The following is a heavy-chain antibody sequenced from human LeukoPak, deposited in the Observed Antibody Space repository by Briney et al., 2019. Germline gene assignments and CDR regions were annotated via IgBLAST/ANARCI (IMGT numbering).Heavy chain of an antibody. J-gene: IGHJ1*01. V-gene: IGHV3-48*02. Sequence: PGGSLRLSCAASGFTFSNYAMHWVRQAPGRGLEWISYISSSSTIYYADSVKGRFTISRDNAKNSLYLQMNSLRDEDTAMYYCARDLGHWGQGTLVTVSS. CDR1: GFTFSNYA. CDR3: ARDLGH. CDR2: ISSSSTI.